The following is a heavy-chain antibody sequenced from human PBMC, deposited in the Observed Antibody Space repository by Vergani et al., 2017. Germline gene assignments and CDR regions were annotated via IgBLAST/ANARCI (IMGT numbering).Heavy chain of an antibody. CDR1: GFTLSNYA. J-gene: IGHJ4*02. V-gene: IGHV3-23*01. D-gene: IGHD3-16*01. CDR2: ISGSGGST. Sequence: EVQLLESGGGLVQPWGSLRLSCAASGFTLSNYAMSWVRQAPGKGLEWVSAISGSGGSTYYADSVKGRFTISRDNSKNTLYLQMNSLRAEDTAGYYWEKGRGSWGYVLGDEWEQGTVVAVSA. CDR3: EKGRGSWGYVLGDE.